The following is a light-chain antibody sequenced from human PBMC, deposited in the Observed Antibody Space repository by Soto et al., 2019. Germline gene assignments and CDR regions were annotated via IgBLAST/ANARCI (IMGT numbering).Light chain of an antibody. CDR1: QSLVYSDGNAY. CDR3: MQGTHWSPYT. V-gene: IGKV2-30*01. CDR2: KVS. Sequence: DVVMTQSPLSLPVTLGQPASISCRSSQSLVYSDGNAYLNWFHQRPGQSPRRLIYKVSYRDSGVPDRFSGSESGTDFTLKSSRVEAEDVGVYYCMQGTHWSPYTFGQGTKLEIK. J-gene: IGKJ2*01.